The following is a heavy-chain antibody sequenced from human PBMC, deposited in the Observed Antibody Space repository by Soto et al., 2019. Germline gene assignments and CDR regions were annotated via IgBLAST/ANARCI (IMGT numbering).Heavy chain of an antibody. CDR1: GGTLRTFP. CDR3: ARDRSSENYRLSWIDAVDM. D-gene: IGHD3-22*01. V-gene: IGHV1-69*01. J-gene: IGHJ3*02. CDR2: IIPILRTP. Sequence: QVHLVQSGAEVKKPGSSVRVSCKASGGTLRTFPISWVRQAPGRGLEWMGGIIPILRTPNYAPKFQGRVTINVDESTSTAYMELSSLSSEDTAMYFCARDRSSENYRLSWIDAVDMWGQGTMVTVSS.